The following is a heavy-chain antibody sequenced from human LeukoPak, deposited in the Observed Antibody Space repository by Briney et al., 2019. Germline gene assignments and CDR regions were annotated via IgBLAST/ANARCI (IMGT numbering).Heavy chain of an antibody. CDR2: IIPILGIA. D-gene: IGHD5-24*01. V-gene: IGHV1-69*04. CDR3: ARGFLRNGYND. J-gene: IGHJ4*02. CDR1: RGTFSSYA. Sequence: SVKVSCMASRGTFSSYAISWVRQAPGQGLEWMGRIIPILGIANYAQKFQGRVTITADKSTSTAYMELSSLRSEDTAVYYCARGFLRNGYNDWGQGTLVTVSS.